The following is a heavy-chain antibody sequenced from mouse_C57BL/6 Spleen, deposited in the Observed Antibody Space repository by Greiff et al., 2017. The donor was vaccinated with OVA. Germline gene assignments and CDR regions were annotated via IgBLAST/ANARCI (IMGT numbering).Heavy chain of an antibody. CDR1: GYTFTSYW. D-gene: IGHD1-1*01. Sequence: QVQLQQPGAELVRPGSSVMLSCKASGYTFTSYWMHWVKQRPIQGLEWIGNIDPSDSETHYNQKFKDKATLTVDKSSSTAYMQLSSLTSEDSAVYYCAREGYYYGDYWGQGTTLTVSS. CDR3: AREGYYYGDY. CDR2: IDPSDSET. V-gene: IGHV1-52*01. J-gene: IGHJ2*01.